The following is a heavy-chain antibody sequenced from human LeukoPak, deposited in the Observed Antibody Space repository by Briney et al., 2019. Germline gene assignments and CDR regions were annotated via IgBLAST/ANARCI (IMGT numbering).Heavy chain of an antibody. CDR3: ARVLPHRHLRYGYYGRRGYAFDI. Sequence: SQTLSLTCTVSGGSISSGGYYWSWIRQHPGKGQEWIGYIYYSGSTYYNPSLKSRVIISVDTSKNQFSLRLSSVTAADTAVYYCARVLPHRHLRYGYYGRRGYAFDIWGQGTMVTVSS. D-gene: IGHD4-17*01. V-gene: IGHV4-31*03. CDR1: GGSISSGGYY. J-gene: IGHJ3*02. CDR2: IYYSGST.